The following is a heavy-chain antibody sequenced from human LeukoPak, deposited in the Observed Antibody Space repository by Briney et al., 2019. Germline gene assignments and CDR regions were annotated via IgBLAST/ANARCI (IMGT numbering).Heavy chain of an antibody. D-gene: IGHD3-10*01. CDR2: ISYGGGTK. Sequence: PGGSLRLSCAASGFTFSSYGMHWVRLAPGKGLEWVAVISYGGGTKYYADSVQGRLTISRDGSKNTVYLQMNSLRPEDTAVYYCAKELRSYGSDRYHNALDYWGQGTLVTVSS. J-gene: IGHJ4*02. CDR3: AKELRSYGSDRYHNALDY. CDR1: GFTFSSYG. V-gene: IGHV3-30*18.